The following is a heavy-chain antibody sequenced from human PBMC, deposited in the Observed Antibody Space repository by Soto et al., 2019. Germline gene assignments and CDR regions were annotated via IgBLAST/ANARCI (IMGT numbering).Heavy chain of an antibody. V-gene: IGHV4-59*01. D-gene: IGHD2-8*01. CDR3: ARVYAYYFDY. CDR2: IYYSGST. J-gene: IGHJ4*02. Sequence: QVQLQESGPGLVKPSETLSLTCTVSGGSISSYYWSWIRQPPGKGLEWIGYIYYSGSTNYNPSLXSXAXIXXDTSKNQFSLKLSSVTAADTAVYYCARVYAYYFDYWGQGTLVTVSS. CDR1: GGSISSYY.